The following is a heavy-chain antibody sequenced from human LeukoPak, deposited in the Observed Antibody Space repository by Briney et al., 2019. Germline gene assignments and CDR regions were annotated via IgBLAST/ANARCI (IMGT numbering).Heavy chain of an antibody. Sequence: PSETLSLTCAVSGGSISGSNWWSWVRQPPGKGLEWIGEIYHSGRTNYKPSLKSRVTISVDKSEDQFSLKLSSVTAADTAVYYCARVGALAGNDAFDIWGQGTMVTVSS. V-gene: IGHV4-4*02. J-gene: IGHJ3*02. CDR1: GGSISGSNW. D-gene: IGHD6-19*01. CDR2: IYHSGRT. CDR3: ARVGALAGNDAFDI.